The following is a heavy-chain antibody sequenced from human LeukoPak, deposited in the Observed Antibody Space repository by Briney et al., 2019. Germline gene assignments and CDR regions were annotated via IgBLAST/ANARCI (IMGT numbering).Heavy chain of an antibody. J-gene: IGHJ6*02. D-gene: IGHD1-26*01. V-gene: IGHV3-30-3*01. CDR3: AKVSLAGIVGASVGYYGMDV. CDR2: ISYDGSNK. Sequence: PGGSLRLSCTASGFTFSSYAMHWGRQAPGKGLEWVAVISYDGSNKYYADSVKGRFTISRDNSKNTLYLQMNSLRAEDTAVYYCAKVSLAGIVGASVGYYGMDVWGQGTTVTVSS. CDR1: GFTFSSYA.